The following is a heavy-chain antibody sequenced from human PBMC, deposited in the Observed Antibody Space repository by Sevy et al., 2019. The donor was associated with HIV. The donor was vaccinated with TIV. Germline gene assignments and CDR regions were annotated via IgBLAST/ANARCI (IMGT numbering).Heavy chain of an antibody. D-gene: IGHD6-13*01. CDR1: GFTFSDHY. V-gene: IGHV3-72*01. CDR2: IRNKADSYTT. J-gene: IGHJ4*02. CDR3: ATHAGIAAAGRVFDY. Sequence: QQGESLKISCAASGFTFSDHYMEWVRQAPGKGLEWVGRIRNKADSYTTEYAASVKGRFTISRDDSKNSLYLLMNSLKTEDTAVYYCATHAGIAAAGRVFDYWGQGTLVTVSS.